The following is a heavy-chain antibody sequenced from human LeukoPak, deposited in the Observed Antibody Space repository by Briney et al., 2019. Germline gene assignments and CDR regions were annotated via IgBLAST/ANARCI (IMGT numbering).Heavy chain of an antibody. J-gene: IGHJ4*02. CDR3: AKGSPPGD. D-gene: IGHD3-16*01. CDR2: ISTTSGFR. V-gene: IGHV3-21*05. CDR1: GFTFSRFS. Sequence: GGSLRLSCAASGFTFSRFSMNWVRQAPGKGLEWISYISTTSGFRKYADSVRGRFTISRDNAKNSLYLQMDTLRTDDTAVYYCAKGSPPGDWGQGTLVTVSS.